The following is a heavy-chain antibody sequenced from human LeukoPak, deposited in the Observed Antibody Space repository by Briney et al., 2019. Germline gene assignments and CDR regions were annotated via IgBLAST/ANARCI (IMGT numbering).Heavy chain of an antibody. D-gene: IGHD1-26*01. CDR1: GFPVRSRY. CDR2: IYSGGTT. CDR3: ASLEGGPTDGR. V-gene: IGHV3-53*01. Sequence: GGSLRLSCEVSGFPVRSRYMTWVRQAPGKGLECVSVIYSGGTTYYIDSVKDRFTISRDNSKSTMYLEMNNLRVEDTAVYYCASLEGGPTDGRWGQGTLVTVSS. J-gene: IGHJ4*03.